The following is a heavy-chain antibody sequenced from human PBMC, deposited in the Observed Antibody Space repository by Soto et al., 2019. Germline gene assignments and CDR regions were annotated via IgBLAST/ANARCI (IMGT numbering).Heavy chain of an antibody. CDR1: GFTFSSYA. J-gene: IGHJ5*02. Sequence: GGSLRLSCAASGFTFSSYAMSWVRQAPGKGLEWVSAISGSGGSTYYADSVKGRITISRDNSKNTLYLQMNSLRAEDTAVYYCSKGNLGIAARPGYNWFDPWGQGTLVTVSS. CDR3: SKGNLGIAARPGYNWFDP. V-gene: IGHV3-23*01. CDR2: ISGSGGST. D-gene: IGHD6-6*01.